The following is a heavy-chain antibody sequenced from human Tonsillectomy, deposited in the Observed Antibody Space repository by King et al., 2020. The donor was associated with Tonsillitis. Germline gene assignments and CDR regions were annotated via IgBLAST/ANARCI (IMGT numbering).Heavy chain of an antibody. CDR3: ARERTAVDLHYYYYYMDV. Sequence: VQLVESGGGLVQPGGSLRLSCAASGFTFSSYEMNWVRQAPGKGLEWVSYISSSGSTIYYADSVKGRFTISRDNAKNSLYLEMNSLRAEDTAVYYCARERTAVDLHYYYYYMDVWGKGTTVTVSS. CDR1: GFTFSSYE. V-gene: IGHV3-48*03. CDR2: ISSSGSTI. D-gene: IGHD4-23*01. J-gene: IGHJ6*03.